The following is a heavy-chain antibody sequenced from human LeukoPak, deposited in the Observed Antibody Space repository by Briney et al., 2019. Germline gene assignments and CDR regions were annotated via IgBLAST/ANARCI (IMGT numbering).Heavy chain of an antibody. J-gene: IGHJ5*02. CDR2: IYPGESYT. CDR1: GYSFTSYW. Sequence: GESLKISCKGSGYSFTSYWIGWVRQMPGKGLEWMGIIYPGESYTRYSPSFQGQVTISADKSISTAYLQWSSLKASDTAMYYCARQPVLRYFDWPPPPTGWFDPWGQGTLVTVSS. CDR3: ARQPVLRYFDWPPPPTGWFDP. V-gene: IGHV5-51*01. D-gene: IGHD3-9*01.